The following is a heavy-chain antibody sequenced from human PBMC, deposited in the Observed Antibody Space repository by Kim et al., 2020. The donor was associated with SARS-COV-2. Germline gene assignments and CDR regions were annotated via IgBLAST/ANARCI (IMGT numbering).Heavy chain of an antibody. Sequence: ASVKVSCKVSGYTLTELSMHWVRQAPGKGLEWMGGFDPEDGETIYAQKFQGRVTMTEDTSTDTAYMELSSLRSEDTAVYYCATDRFGRYYYDSSGYRNWFDPWGQGTLVTVSS. J-gene: IGHJ5*02. V-gene: IGHV1-24*01. CDR2: FDPEDGET. CDR3: ATDRFGRYYYDSSGYRNWFDP. D-gene: IGHD3-22*01. CDR1: GYTLTELS.